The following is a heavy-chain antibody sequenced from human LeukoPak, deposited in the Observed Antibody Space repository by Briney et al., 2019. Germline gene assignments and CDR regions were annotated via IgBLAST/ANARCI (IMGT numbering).Heavy chain of an antibody. Sequence: GESLRLSCAASGFTFSSYAMSWVRQAPGKGLEWVSAISGSGDYSNSADSVKGRFTISRDNSENTLYLQMNSLRAEDTAVYYCAKDFSAGGNYGYGRLDPWGQGTLVTVSS. D-gene: IGHD4-17*01. J-gene: IGHJ5*02. V-gene: IGHV3-23*01. CDR2: ISGSGDYS. CDR1: GFTFSSYA. CDR3: AKDFSAGGNYGYGRLDP.